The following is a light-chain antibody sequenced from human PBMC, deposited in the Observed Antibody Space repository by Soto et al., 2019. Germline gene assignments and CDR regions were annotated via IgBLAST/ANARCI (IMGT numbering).Light chain of an antibody. V-gene: IGLV2-14*03. CDR2: DVN. CDR1: SSDIGAYNF. J-gene: IGLJ2*01. Sequence: QSALTQPASVSGSPGQSITISCTGTSSDIGAYNFVSWYQQHPGKAPKLMLYDVNSRPPGVSNRFSGSKSGNTASLTISGLQAEDEADYYCTSWTTSTTMIFGGGTKVTF. CDR3: TSWTTSTTMI.